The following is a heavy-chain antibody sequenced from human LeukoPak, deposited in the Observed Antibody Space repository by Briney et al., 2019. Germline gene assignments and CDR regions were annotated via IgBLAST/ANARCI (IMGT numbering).Heavy chain of an antibody. J-gene: IGHJ4*02. CDR1: GGSISSGGYY. V-gene: IGHV4-31*03. CDR2: IYYSGST. Sequence: SETLSLTCTVSGGSISSGGYYWSWIRQHPGKGLEWIGYIYYSGSTYYNPSLKSRVTISVDTSKNQLSLKLSSVTAADTAVYYCARRRYSYGYDWGQGTLVTVSS. D-gene: IGHD5-18*01. CDR3: ARRRYSYGYD.